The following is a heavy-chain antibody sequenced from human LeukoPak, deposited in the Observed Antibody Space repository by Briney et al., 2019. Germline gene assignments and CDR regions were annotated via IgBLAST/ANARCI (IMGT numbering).Heavy chain of an antibody. V-gene: IGHV5-51*01. CDR2: IYPRDSGT. CDR1: GYSFTSYW. D-gene: IGHD1-1*01. Sequence: GESLKISCKGSGYSFTSYWIGWVRQMPGKGLEWMGIIYPRDSGTRYSPSSQGQVTISADKSISTAYLQWSSLKASDTAMYYCARRSRYNWNDGLWPWGQGTLVTVSS. CDR3: ARRSRYNWNDGLWP. J-gene: IGHJ5*02.